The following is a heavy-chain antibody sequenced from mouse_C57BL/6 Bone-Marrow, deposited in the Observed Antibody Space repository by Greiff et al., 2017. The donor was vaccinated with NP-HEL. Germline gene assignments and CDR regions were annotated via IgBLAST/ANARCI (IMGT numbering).Heavy chain of an antibody. CDR3: ARIVPGYAMDY. CDR2: IYPRSGNT. J-gene: IGHJ4*01. CDR1: GYTFTSYG. V-gene: IGHV1-81*01. Sequence: QVQLQQSGAELARPGASVKLSCKASGYTFTSYGISWVKQRTGQGLEWIGEIYPRSGNTYYNEKFKGKATLTADKSSSTAYMELRSLTSEDSALYFCARIVPGYAMDYWGQGTSVTVSS.